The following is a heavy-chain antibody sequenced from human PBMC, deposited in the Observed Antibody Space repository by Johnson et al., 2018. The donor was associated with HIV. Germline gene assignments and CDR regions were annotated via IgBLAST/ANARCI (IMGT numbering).Heavy chain of an antibody. CDR3: ARGAQWELLIDAFDI. CDR1: GFTFDDYA. V-gene: IGHV3-9*01. D-gene: IGHD1-26*01. CDR2: ISWNSGSI. J-gene: IGHJ3*02. Sequence: VQLVESGGGLVQPGRSLRLSCAASGFTFDDYAMHWVRQAPGKGLEWVSGISWNSGSIVYADSVKGRFTISRDNAKNSLYLQMNSLRAEDTAVYYCARGAQWELLIDAFDIWGQGTTVTVSS.